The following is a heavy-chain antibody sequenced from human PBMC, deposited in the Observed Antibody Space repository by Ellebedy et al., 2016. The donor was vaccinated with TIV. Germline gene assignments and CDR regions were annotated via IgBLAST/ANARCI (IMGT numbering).Heavy chain of an antibody. CDR1: GFTFTNYW. Sequence: GGSLRLSXAGSGFTFTNYWMNWVRQAPGKGLEWVANINQNGSKIYYVDSVKGRFTISRDNAKNSVSLQMNSLRVEDTAVYYCAREVGGGGAYWGQGTLVTVSS. V-gene: IGHV3-7*01. CDR2: INQNGSKI. CDR3: AREVGGGGAY. D-gene: IGHD2-21*01. J-gene: IGHJ4*02.